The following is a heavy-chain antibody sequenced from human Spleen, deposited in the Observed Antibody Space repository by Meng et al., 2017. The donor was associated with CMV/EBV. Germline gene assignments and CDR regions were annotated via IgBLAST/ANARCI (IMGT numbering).Heavy chain of an antibody. Sequence: GSLRLSCAASGFTFSSYEMNWVRQAPGKGLEWIGEINHSGSTNYNPSLKSRVTISVDTSKNQFSLKLSSVTAADTAVYYCARGKAVPAAKPNCGMDVWGQGTTVTVSS. CDR2: INHSGST. V-gene: IGHV4-34*01. CDR3: ARGKAVPAAKPNCGMDV. J-gene: IGHJ6*02. D-gene: IGHD2-2*02. CDR1: GFTFSSYE.